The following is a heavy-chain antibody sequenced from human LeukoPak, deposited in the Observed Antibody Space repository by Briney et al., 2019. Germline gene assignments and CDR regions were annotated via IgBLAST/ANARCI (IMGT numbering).Heavy chain of an antibody. V-gene: IGHV4-59*11. CDR3: ARDRHDILTGDNWFDP. CDR1: GGSISSHY. Sequence: SETLSLTCTVSGGSISSHYWSWIRQPPGKGLEWIGYIYYSGSTNYNPSLKSRVTISVDTSKNQFSLKLSSVTAADTAVYYCARDRHDILTGDNWFDPWGQGTLVTVSS. D-gene: IGHD3-9*01. CDR2: IYYSGST. J-gene: IGHJ5*02.